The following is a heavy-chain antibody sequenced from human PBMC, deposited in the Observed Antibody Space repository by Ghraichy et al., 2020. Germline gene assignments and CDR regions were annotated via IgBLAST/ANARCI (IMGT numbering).Heavy chain of an antibody. Sequence: GGSLRLSCAVSGFTFSNAWMSWVRQAPGTGLEWVGRIKSKTDGGTTDYAASVKGRFTISRDDSKNTLYLQMNSLKIEDTAVYYCTTVSAAMSNSTGMDVWRQGPTVTVSS. D-gene: IGHD2-2*01. CDR1: GFTFSNAW. CDR3: TTVSAAMSNSTGMDV. J-gene: IGHJ6*02. CDR2: IKSKTDGGTT. V-gene: IGHV3-15*01.